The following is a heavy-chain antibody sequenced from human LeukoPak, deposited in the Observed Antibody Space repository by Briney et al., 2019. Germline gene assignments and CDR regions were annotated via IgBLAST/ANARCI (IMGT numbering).Heavy chain of an antibody. Sequence: GGSLRLSCAASGFSVSSSYMSWVRQAPGKGLEWVSYTSSSSYTNYADSVKGRFTISRDNAKNSLYLQMNSLRAEDTAVYYCARRKSGYQTFDYWGQGTLVTVSS. CDR3: ARRKSGYQTFDY. CDR1: GFSVSSSY. J-gene: IGHJ4*02. D-gene: IGHD3-3*01. CDR2: TSSSSYT. V-gene: IGHV3-11*03.